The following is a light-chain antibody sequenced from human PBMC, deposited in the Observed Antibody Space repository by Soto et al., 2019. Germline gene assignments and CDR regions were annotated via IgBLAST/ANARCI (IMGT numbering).Light chain of an antibody. CDR2: LGS. CDR3: MQALQTRT. Sequence: DIVMTQSPLSLPVTPGEPSSISCRSSQILLHSNGYNYLDWYLQKPGQSPQLLIYLGSNRSSGVPDRFSGSGSGTDFTLKISRVEAEDVGVYYCMQALQTRTFGQGTKVDIK. CDR1: QILLHSNGYNY. V-gene: IGKV2-28*01. J-gene: IGKJ1*01.